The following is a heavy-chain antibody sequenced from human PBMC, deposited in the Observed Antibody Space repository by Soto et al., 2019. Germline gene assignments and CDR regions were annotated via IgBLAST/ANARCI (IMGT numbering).Heavy chain of an antibody. D-gene: IGHD3-22*01. CDR1: GASVSSGSYY. CDR2: IYYSGST. V-gene: IGHV4-61*01. J-gene: IGHJ4*02. Sequence: TLSLTCTVSGASVSSGSYYWSWIRQPPGKGLEWIGYIYYSGSTNYNPSLKSRVTISVDTSKNQFSLKLSSVTAADTAVYYCAITPVYYYDSSGYFDYWGQGTLVTVSS. CDR3: AITPVYYYDSSGYFDY.